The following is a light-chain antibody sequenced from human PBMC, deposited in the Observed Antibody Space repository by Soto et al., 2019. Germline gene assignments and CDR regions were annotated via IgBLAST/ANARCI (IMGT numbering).Light chain of an antibody. CDR2: KAS. Sequence: DIQMTQSPSTLSASVGDRVTITCRASQSISSWLAWYQQKPGKAPKLLIYKASSLESGVPSRFSGSGSGTEFTLTISSLQPDGFATYYCQQYNSPYTFGQGTKLEIK. CDR1: QSISSW. CDR3: QQYNSPYT. J-gene: IGKJ2*01. V-gene: IGKV1-5*03.